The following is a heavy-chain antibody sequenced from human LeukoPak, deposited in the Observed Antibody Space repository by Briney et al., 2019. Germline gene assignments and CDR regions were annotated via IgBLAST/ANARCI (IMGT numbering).Heavy chain of an antibody. V-gene: IGHV3-33*01. D-gene: IGHD3-10*01. J-gene: IGHJ5*02. CDR3: ARDPVPFGELSGPFDP. CDR1: GFTFSSYG. CDR2: IWYDGSNK. Sequence: PGRSLRLSCAASGFTFSSYGMHWVRQAPGKGLEWVAVIWYDGSNKYYADSVKGRFTISRDNSKNTLYLQMNSLRAEDTAVYYCARDPVPFGELSGPFDPWGQGTLVTVSS.